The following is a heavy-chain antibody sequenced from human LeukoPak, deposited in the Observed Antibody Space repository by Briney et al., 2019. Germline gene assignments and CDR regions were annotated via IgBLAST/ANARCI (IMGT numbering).Heavy chain of an antibody. J-gene: IGHJ4*02. V-gene: IGHV3-7*01. Sequence: PGGPLRLSCAASGFTFSSYWMSWVRQAPGKGLEWVANIKQDGSEKYYVDSVKGRFTISRDNAKNSLYLQMNSLRAEDTAVYYCARDSYCSGGSCYSSALFFGYWGQGTLVTVSS. CDR2: IKQDGSEK. CDR3: ARDSYCSGGSCYSSALFFGY. CDR1: GFTFSSYW. D-gene: IGHD2-15*01.